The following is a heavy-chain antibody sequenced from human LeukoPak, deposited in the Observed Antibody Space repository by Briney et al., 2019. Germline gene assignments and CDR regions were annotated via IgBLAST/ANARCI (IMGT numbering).Heavy chain of an antibody. CDR2: ISHIGNT. D-gene: IGHD2-2*02. CDR1: GGSMSDYF. CDR3: AANKYPVQSFDI. V-gene: IGHV4-34*01. J-gene: IGHJ3*02. Sequence: SETLFLTCAVYGGSMSDYFWNWIRQSPGKGLEWIGEISHIGNTNYNPSLKSRVTISVDTSKSQFSVRLSSVTAADTATYYCAANKYPVQSFDIWAQGTVVIVSS.